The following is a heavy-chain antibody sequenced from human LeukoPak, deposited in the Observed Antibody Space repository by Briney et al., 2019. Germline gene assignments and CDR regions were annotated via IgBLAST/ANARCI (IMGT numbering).Heavy chain of an antibody. CDR1: GGSFSGYY. V-gene: IGHV4-34*01. CDR2: INHSGST. CDR3: ARVGRYDYVWGSHRDYMDV. Sequence: SETLSLTCAVYGGSFSGYYWSWIRQPPGKGLEWIGEINHSGSTNYNPSLKSRVTISVDTSKNQFSLKLSSVTAADTAVYYCARVGRYDYVWGSHRDYMDVWGKGTTVTVSS. D-gene: IGHD3-16*01. J-gene: IGHJ6*03.